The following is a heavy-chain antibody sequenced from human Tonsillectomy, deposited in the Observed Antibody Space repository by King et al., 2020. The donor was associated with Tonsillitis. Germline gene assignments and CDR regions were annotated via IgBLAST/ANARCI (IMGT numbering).Heavy chain of an antibody. D-gene: IGHD5-24*01. Sequence: VQLVESGGDLVQPGGSLRLSCAASGFPFSGYSMNWVRQAPGKGLEWVSYISSSSSTIYYADSVKGRFTISRDNAKNSLYLQMNSLRDEDTAVYYCARDFDGYNSRFDYGGQGTLVTVSS. CDR1: GFPFSGYS. J-gene: IGHJ4*02. V-gene: IGHV3-48*02. CDR2: ISSSSSTI. CDR3: ARDFDGYNSRFDY.